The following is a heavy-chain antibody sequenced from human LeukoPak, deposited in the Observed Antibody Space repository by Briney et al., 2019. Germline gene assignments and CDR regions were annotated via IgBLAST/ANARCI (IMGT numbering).Heavy chain of an antibody. CDR2: TSGSGGST. CDR3: AKNHYYDSSAYYYLVDY. Sequence: PGGSLRLSCAASGFTFSSYAMSWVRQAPGKGLEWVSATSGSGGSTYYADSVKGRFTISRDNSKNTLYLQMNSLRAEDTAVYYCAKNHYYDSSAYYYLVDYWGQGTLVTVSS. D-gene: IGHD3-22*01. V-gene: IGHV3-23*01. J-gene: IGHJ4*02. CDR1: GFTFSSYA.